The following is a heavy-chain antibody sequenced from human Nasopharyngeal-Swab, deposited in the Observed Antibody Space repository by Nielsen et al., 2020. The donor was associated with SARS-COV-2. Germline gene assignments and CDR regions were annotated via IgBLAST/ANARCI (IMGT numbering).Heavy chain of an antibody. Sequence: GSLRLSCTVSGVSISSYYWSWIRQPPGKGLEWIGYIYYSGTTNYNPSLKSRVTISVDTSKNQFSLKLRSVTAADTAVYYCARFYDFWSGYHVDPWGQGTLVTVSS. CDR1: GVSISSYY. J-gene: IGHJ5*02. CDR3: ARFYDFWSGYHVDP. D-gene: IGHD3-3*01. CDR2: IYYSGTT. V-gene: IGHV4-59*13.